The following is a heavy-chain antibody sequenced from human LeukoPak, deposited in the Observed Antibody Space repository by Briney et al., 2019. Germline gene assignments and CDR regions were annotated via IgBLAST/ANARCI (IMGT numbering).Heavy chain of an antibody. CDR2: IYYSGST. Sequence: SETLSLTCTVSGGSISSGGYYWSWIRQPPGKGLEWIGYIYYSGSTNYNPSLKSRVTISVDTSKNRFSLKLSSVTAADTAVYYCARRGAAARWAFDIWGQGTMVTVSS. CDR1: GGSISSGGYY. J-gene: IGHJ3*02. CDR3: ARRGAAARWAFDI. V-gene: IGHV4-61*08. D-gene: IGHD6-13*01.